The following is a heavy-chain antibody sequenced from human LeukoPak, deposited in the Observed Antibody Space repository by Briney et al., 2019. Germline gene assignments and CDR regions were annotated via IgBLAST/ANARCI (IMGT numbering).Heavy chain of an antibody. CDR3: ARGQDIVVVAATLDH. J-gene: IGHJ4*02. CDR2: ISYDGNFK. CDR1: GFTFSSHL. D-gene: IGHD2-21*02. Sequence: GGSLRLSCAASGFTFSSHLMHWVRQAPGKGLEWVAIISYDGNFKYYADSVKGRFTISRDNSKNTLYLQMNSLRPEDTAVYYCARGQDIVVVAATLDHWGQGTLVTVSS. V-gene: IGHV3-30-3*01.